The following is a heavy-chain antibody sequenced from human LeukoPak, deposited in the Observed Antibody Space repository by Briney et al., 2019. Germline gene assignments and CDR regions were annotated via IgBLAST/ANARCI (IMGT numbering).Heavy chain of an antibody. CDR1: GGSISSSNW. J-gene: IGHJ3*02. V-gene: IGHV4-4*02. CDR2: IYHSGST. Sequence: SETLSLTCVVSGGSISSSNWWSWVRQPPGKGLEWIGEIYHSGSTNYNPSLKSRVTISVDKSKNHFSLKLSSVAAADTAVFYCARELGEAFDIWGQGTVVTVSS. D-gene: IGHD7-27*01. CDR3: ARELGEAFDI.